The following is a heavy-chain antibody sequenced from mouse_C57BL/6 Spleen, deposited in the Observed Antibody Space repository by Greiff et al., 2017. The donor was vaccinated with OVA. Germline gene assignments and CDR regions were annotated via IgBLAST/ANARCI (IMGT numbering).Heavy chain of an antibody. D-gene: IGHD4-1*01. CDR3: ARLELGRGYFDY. CDR1: GYAFSSYW. V-gene: IGHV1-80*01. Sequence: VQLQESGAELVKPGASVKISCKASGYAFSSYWMNWVKQRPGKGLEWIGQIYPGDGDTNSNGKFKGKATLPADKSSSTASMQLSSLTSEDSAVYFWARLELGRGYFDYWGQGTTLTVSS. J-gene: IGHJ2*01. CDR2: IYPGDGDT.